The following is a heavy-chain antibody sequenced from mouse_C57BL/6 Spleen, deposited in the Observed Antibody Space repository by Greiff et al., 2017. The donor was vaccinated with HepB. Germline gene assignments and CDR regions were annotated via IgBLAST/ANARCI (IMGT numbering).Heavy chain of an antibody. Sequence: VKLQESGAELVRPGTSVKVSCKASGYAFTNYLIEWVKQRPGQGLEWIGVINPGSGGTNYNEKFKGKATLTADKSSSTAYMQLSSLTSEDSAVYFCARGEGSSYGYWGQGTTLTVSS. V-gene: IGHV1-54*01. J-gene: IGHJ2*01. CDR2: INPGSGGT. CDR3: ARGEGSSYGY. D-gene: IGHD1-1*01. CDR1: GYAFTNYL.